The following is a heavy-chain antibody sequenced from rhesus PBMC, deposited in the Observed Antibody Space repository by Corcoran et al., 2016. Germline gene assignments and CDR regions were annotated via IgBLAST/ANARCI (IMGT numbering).Heavy chain of an antibody. V-gene: IGHV4-106*01. J-gene: IGHJ2*01. CDR3: ARDHGSSYWYFDL. Sequence: QVQLQESGPGVVKPSETLSLTCAVSGGSISGYYLWGWLRQPPGKGLEWVGYIYGGSVHTSHNPSHKNRVTIAKETSNNQVSLKRSPGTAADTAVYYCARDHGSSYWYFDLWGPGTPITISS. D-gene: IGHD4-29*01. CDR1: GGSISGYYL. CDR2: IYGGSVHT.